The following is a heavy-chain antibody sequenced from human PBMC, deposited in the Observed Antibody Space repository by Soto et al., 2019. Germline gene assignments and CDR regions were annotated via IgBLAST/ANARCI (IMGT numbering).Heavy chain of an antibody. CDR3: ARERAAAAGTFAFGY. Sequence: GGSLRLSCASSEFTFSSYGMHWIRQAPSKGLERVAVIWYDGSNKYYADSVKSRFTISRDNTKNTLYLQMHSLRADDTAVYYCARERAAAAGTFAFGYWGQGTLVTVS. CDR2: IWYDGSNK. J-gene: IGHJ4*02. D-gene: IGHD6-13*01. V-gene: IGHV3-33*01. CDR1: EFTFSSYG.